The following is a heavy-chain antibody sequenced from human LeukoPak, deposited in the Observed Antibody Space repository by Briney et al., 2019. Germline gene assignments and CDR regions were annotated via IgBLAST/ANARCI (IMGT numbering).Heavy chain of an antibody. Sequence: SETLSLTCAVYGGSFSGYYWSWIRQPPGKGLEWIGEINHSGSTNYNPSLKSRVTISVDTSKNQFSLKLSSVTAADTAVYYCARYSSSWSGPIDYWGQGTLSPSPQ. D-gene: IGHD6-13*01. CDR2: INHSGST. J-gene: IGHJ4*02. V-gene: IGHV4-34*01. CDR3: ARYSSSWSGPIDY. CDR1: GGSFSGYY.